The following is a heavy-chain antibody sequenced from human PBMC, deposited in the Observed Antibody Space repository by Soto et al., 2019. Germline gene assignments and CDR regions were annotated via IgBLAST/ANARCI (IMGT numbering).Heavy chain of an antibody. CDR3: AKDKDGAAARRGDYYYYGMDV. V-gene: IGHV3-9*01. CDR2: ISWNSGSI. J-gene: IGHJ6*02. D-gene: IGHD6-13*01. Sequence: EVQLVESGGGLVQPGRSLRLSCAASGFTFDDYARHWVRQAPGKGLEWVSGISWNSGSIGYADSVKGRFTISRDNAKNSLYLQMNSLRAEVTALYYCAKDKDGAAARRGDYYYYGMDVWGQGTTVTVSS. CDR1: GFTFDDYA.